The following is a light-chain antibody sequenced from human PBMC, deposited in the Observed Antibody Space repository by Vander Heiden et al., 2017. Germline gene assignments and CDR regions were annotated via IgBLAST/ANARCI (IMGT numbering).Light chain of an antibody. CDR2: KAS. Sequence: DIQMTQSPSTLSASVGHRVTITCRASQSISSWLAWYQQKPGKAPNLLIYKASSLESGVPSRFSGRGSGTEFTLTISSLQPDDFATYYCQQYNSFSLPTFGGGTKVEIK. V-gene: IGKV1-5*03. J-gene: IGKJ4*01. CDR3: QQYNSFSLPT. CDR1: QSISSW.